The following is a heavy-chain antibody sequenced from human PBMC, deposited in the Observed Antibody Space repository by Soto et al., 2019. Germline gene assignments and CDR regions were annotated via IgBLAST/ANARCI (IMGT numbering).Heavy chain of an antibody. J-gene: IGHJ5*02. CDR3: ARNGVYSLGS. CDR2: VYRSGST. V-gene: IGHV4-4*02. CDR1: GASISSDNW. Sequence: QVQLQESGPGLVKPSGTLSLTCAVSGASISSDNWWNWVRQPPGQGLEWIGEVYRSGSTNYDPSLKSRVTISIDMSKHQCSLTLTSVTAADTAMYYCARNGVYSLGSWGQGTLVTVSS. D-gene: IGHD4-17*01.